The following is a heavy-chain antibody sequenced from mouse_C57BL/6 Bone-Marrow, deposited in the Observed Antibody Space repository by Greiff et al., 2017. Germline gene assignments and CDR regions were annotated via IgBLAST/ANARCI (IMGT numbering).Heavy chain of an antibody. CDR1: GYTFTDYY. J-gene: IGHJ4*01. CDR2: INPNNGGT. V-gene: IGHV1-26*01. D-gene: IGHD5-5*01. CDR3: ASYLHY. Sequence: VQLQQSGPELVKPGASVKISCKASGYTFTDYYMNWVKQSPGKSLEWIGDINPNNGGTSYNEKFKGKATLTVDTSSSTAYMELNSLTSEDSAVYYCASYLHYWGQGTSVTVSS.